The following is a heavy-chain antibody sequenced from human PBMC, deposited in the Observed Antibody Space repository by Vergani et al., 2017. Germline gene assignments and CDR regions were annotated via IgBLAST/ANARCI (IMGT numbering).Heavy chain of an antibody. CDR3: ARGCSSTSCYSEGYYFDY. D-gene: IGHD2-2*02. V-gene: IGHV3-7*03. J-gene: IGHJ4*02. CDR2: IKQDGSEK. CDR1: GFTFSSYW. Sequence: EVQLVESGGGLVQPGGSLRLSCAASGFTFSSYWMSWVRQAPGKGLEWVANIKQDGSEKYYVDSVKGRFTISRDNAKNSRYLQMNSLRAEDTAVYYCARGCSSTSCYSEGYYFDYWGQGTLVTVSS.